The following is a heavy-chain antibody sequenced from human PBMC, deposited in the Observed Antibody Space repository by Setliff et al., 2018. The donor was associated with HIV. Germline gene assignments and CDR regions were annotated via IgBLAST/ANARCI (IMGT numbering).Heavy chain of an antibody. CDR1: GGSISSGSYY. V-gene: IGHV4-61*02. CDR3: ARRRDGYNSAPWRNDY. J-gene: IGHJ4*02. D-gene: IGHD5-12*01. CDR2: IYTSGST. Sequence: PSETLSLTCTVSGGSISSGSYYWSWIRQPAGKGLEWIGRIYTSGSTNYNPSLKSRVTISVDTSKKQFSLKLRSVTAADTAVYYCARRRDGYNSAPWRNDYWGQGTLVTV.